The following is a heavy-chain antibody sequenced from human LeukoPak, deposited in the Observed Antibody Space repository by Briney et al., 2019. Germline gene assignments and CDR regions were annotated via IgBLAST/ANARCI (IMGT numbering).Heavy chain of an antibody. V-gene: IGHV1-2*02. CDR2: INPNSGGT. J-gene: IGHJ4*02. CDR1: GYTFTGYY. Sequence: GASVKVSCKASGYTFTGYYMHWVRQAPGQGLEWMGWINPNSGGTNYAQKFRGRVTMTRDTSISTAYMELSRLRSDDTAVYYCARRYSSGWYVSYFDYWGQGTLVTVSS. CDR3: ARRYSSGWYVSYFDY. D-gene: IGHD6-19*01.